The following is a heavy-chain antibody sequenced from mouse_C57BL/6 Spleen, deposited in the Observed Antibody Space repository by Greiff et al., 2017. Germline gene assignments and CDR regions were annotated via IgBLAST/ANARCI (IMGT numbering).Heavy chain of an antibody. D-gene: IGHD1-1*01. CDR1: GYTFTGYW. Sequence: VKLMESGAELMKPGASVKLSCKATGYTFTGYWIEWVKQRPGHGLEWIGEILPGSGSTNYNEKFKGKATFTADTSSNTAYMQLSSLTTEDSAIYYCARKGPYYGSSYWYFDVWGTGTTVTVSS. J-gene: IGHJ1*03. CDR2: ILPGSGST. V-gene: IGHV1-9*01. CDR3: ARKGPYYGSSYWYFDV.